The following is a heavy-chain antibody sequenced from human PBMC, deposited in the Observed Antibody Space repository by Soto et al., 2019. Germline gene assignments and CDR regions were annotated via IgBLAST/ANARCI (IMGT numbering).Heavy chain of an antibody. CDR1: GGSISSGGYY. V-gene: IGHV4-31*03. J-gene: IGHJ4*02. Sequence: QVQLQESGPGLVKPSQTLSLTCTVSGGSISSGGYYWSWIRQHPGKGLEWIGYIYYSGSTYYNPSLKSRVTISVDTYKNQFSLTLSSVTAADTAVYYCARGNRVRGATFDYWGQGTLVTVSS. D-gene: IGHD3-10*01. CDR3: ARGNRVRGATFDY. CDR2: IYYSGST.